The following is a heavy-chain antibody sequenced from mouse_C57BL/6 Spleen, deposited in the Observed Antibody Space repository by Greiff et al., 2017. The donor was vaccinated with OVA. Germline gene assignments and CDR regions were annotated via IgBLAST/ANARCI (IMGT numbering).Heavy chain of an antibody. V-gene: IGHV6-3*01. Sequence: DVQLQESGGGLVQPGGSMKLSCVASGFTFSNYWMNWVRQSPEKGLEWVAQIRLKSDNYATHYAESVKGRFTISRDDSKSSVYLQMNNLRAEDTGIYYCTGGSSFAYWGQGTLVTVSA. CDR1: GFTFSNYW. J-gene: IGHJ3*01. CDR3: TGGSSFAY. D-gene: IGHD1-1*01. CDR2: IRLKSDNYAT.